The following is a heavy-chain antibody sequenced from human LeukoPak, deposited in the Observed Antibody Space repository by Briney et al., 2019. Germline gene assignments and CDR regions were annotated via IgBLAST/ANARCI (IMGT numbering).Heavy chain of an antibody. D-gene: IGHD4-17*01. CDR2: ISAYNGNT. J-gene: IGHJ5*02. CDR1: GYTFTSYG. Sequence: ASVKVSCKASGYTFTSYGISWVRQAPGQGLEWMGWISAYNGNTNYAQKLQGRVTMTTDTSTSTAYMELRSLRSDDTAVYHCARDRGYYGDSTDWFDPWGQGTLVTVSS. V-gene: IGHV1-18*01. CDR3: ARDRGYYGDSTDWFDP.